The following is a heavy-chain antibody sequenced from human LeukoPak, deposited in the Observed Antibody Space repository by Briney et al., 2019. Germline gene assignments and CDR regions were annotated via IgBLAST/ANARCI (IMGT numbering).Heavy chain of an antibody. Sequence: VASVKVSCKASGGTFSSYAISWVRQAPGQGLEWMGRIIPILGIANYAQKFQGRVTITADKSTSTAYMELSSLRSEDTAVYYCARDRSGSYYSYYYYGMDVWGQGTTVTVSS. CDR3: ARDRSGSYYSYYYYGMDV. CDR1: GGTFSSYA. CDR2: IIPILGIA. D-gene: IGHD1-26*01. J-gene: IGHJ6*02. V-gene: IGHV1-69*04.